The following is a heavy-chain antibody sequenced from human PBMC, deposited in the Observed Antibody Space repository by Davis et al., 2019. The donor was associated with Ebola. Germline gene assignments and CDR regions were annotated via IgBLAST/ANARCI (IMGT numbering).Heavy chain of an antibody. D-gene: IGHD1-7*01. CDR3: ARALGLRSGMDV. J-gene: IGHJ6*02. CDR2: IHDGSA. CDR1: GDSFNTYY. Sequence: SETLSLTCSLSGDSFNTYYWNWIRQPPGKGLEWVGYIHDGSANYHPSLKSRVTISVDTSTNQFSLKLTSVTAADTAVYYCARALGLRSGMDVWGQGTTVAVSS. V-gene: IGHV4-4*09.